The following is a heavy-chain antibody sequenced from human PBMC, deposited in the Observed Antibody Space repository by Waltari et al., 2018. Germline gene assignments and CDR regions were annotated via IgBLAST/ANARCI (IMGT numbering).Heavy chain of an antibody. Sequence: EVQLVESGGGLVQPGGSLRLSCEASGLSISESWMSWVRQAPGKGPEWVVEIKEDGSKIYEVGSVRDRFTISRDNAKNSWYLQMNSLRVEDTAVYYCARDAPRYTTGWGYDYWGQGILVTVSS. D-gene: IGHD6-19*01. CDR1: GLSISESW. J-gene: IGHJ4*02. CDR3: ARDAPRYTTGWGYDY. V-gene: IGHV3-7*01. CDR2: IKEDGSKI.